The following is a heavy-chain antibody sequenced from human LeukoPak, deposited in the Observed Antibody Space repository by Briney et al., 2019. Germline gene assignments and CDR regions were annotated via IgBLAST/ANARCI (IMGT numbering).Heavy chain of an antibody. J-gene: IGHJ3*01. CDR2: MKGDGSEK. CDR3: ARPAYTAAYDL. V-gene: IGHV3-7*01. D-gene: IGHD3-16*01. Sequence: GGSLRLSCVASGFTFSTYWMTWVRQAPGKGLEWVANMKGDGSEKHYVDSVKGRFTISRDNARNSLYLQMNSLRAEDSAVYYCARPAYTAAYDLWGQGTLVTVSS. CDR1: GFTFSTYW.